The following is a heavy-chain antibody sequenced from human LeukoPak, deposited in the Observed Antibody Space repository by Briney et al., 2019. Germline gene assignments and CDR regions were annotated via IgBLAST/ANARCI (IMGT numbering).Heavy chain of an antibody. CDR1: GGSFSGYY. CDR3: ARHSYSYGYSAASDI. CDR2: INHSGST. D-gene: IGHD5-18*01. J-gene: IGHJ3*02. V-gene: IGHV4-34*01. Sequence: KPSETLSLTCAVYGGSFSGYYWSWIRQPPGKGLEWIGEINHSGSTNYNPSLKSRVTISVDTSKNQFSLKLSSVTAADTAMYYCARHSYSYGYSAASDIWGQGTMVTVSS.